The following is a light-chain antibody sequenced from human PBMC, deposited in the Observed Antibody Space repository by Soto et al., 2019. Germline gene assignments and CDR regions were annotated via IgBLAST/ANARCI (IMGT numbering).Light chain of an antibody. CDR2: GAS. Sequence: EIVMTQSPATLSVSPGERATLSCRASQSLSSSLAWYQQKPGQAPRLLIYGASTRATGIPARFSGSGSGTEFTLTISSLQPEDFTVYSCLQYHNLWAFGQGTKVDIK. CDR3: LQYHNLWA. CDR1: QSLSSS. V-gene: IGKV3-15*01. J-gene: IGKJ1*01.